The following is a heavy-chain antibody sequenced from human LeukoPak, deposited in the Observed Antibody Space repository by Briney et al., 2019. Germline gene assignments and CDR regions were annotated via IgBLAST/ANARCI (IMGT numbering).Heavy chain of an antibody. CDR3: ARRAGEYSHPYDY. CDR2: IYSGGSI. CDR1: GFTVSNNY. V-gene: IGHV3-53*01. Sequence: GGSLRLSCAASGFTVSNNYMSWVRQAPGKGLEWVSVIYSGGSIYYADSGKGRFTISRDNSKNTLYLQMNSLRAEDTAVYYCARRAGEYSHPYDYWGQGTLVTVSS. D-gene: IGHD4-17*01. J-gene: IGHJ4*02.